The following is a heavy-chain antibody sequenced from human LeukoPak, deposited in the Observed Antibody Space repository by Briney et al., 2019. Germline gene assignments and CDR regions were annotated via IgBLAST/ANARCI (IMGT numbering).Heavy chain of an antibody. J-gene: IGHJ4*02. V-gene: IGHV3-30*02. Sequence: GSLRLSCAASGFTFSSFGMHWVRQAPGKGLEWISLIRYDGSNKYYTDSVKGRFTISRDNSQNTLYLQMNSLRTEDTALYFCAKDRTMAADGTYFDYWGQGTLVTVSS. CDR3: AKDRTMAADGTYFDY. CDR1: GFTFSSFG. D-gene: IGHD6-13*01. CDR2: IRYDGSNK.